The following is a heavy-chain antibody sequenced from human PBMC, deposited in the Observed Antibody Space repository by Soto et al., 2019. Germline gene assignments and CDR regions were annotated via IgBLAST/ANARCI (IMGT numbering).Heavy chain of an antibody. CDR1: GYTFTRYY. CDR3: ARGGVLRYFDWPRFDP. D-gene: IGHD3-9*01. CDR2: INPSGGST. V-gene: IGHV1-46*01. J-gene: IGHJ5*02. Sequence: ASVKVSCKASGYTFTRYYMHWVRQAPGQGLEWMGIINPSGGSTSYAQKFQGRVTMTRDTSTSTVYMELSSLRSEDTAVYYCARGGVLRYFDWPRFDPWGQGTLVTVSS.